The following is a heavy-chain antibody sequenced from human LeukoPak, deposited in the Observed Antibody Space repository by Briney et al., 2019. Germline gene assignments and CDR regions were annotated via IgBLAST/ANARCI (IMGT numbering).Heavy chain of an antibody. V-gene: IGHV4-59*01. CDR3: ARGLERRQGWFDP. CDR1: GGSISSYY. Sequence: SETLSLTCTVSGGSISSYYWSWIRQPPGKGLEWIGYIYYRGSTNYNPSLKSRVTISVDTSKNQFSLKLSSVTAADTAVYYCARGLERRQGWFDPWGQGTLVTVSS. D-gene: IGHD1-1*01. CDR2: IYYRGST. J-gene: IGHJ5*02.